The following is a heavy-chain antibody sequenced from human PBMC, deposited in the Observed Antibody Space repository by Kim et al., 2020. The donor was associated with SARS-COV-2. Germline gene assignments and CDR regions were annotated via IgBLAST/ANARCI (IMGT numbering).Heavy chain of an antibody. D-gene: IGHD3-3*01. V-gene: IGHV3-23*01. CDR3: AIVASKLRFLNFEY. J-gene: IGHJ4*02. Sequence: YADYVKGRFTISRDNSKSTLYLQLNSLRAEDTAVYYCAIVASKLRFLNFEYWGQGTLVTVSP.